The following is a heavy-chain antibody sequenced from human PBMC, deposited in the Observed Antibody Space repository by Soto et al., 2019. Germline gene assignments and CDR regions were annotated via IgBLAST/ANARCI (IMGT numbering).Heavy chain of an antibody. D-gene: IGHD3-10*01. J-gene: IGHJ5*02. CDR3: ARDRGGVASNWFDP. CDR2: IHYSGST. V-gene: IGHV4-59*01. Sequence: SETLSLTCTVSGGSISSYDWSWIRQPPGKGLEWIGYIHYSGSTKYNPSLKSRVTISVDTSKNQFSLKLSSVTAADTAVYYCARDRGGVASNWFDPWGQGTLVTVSS. CDR1: GGSISSYD.